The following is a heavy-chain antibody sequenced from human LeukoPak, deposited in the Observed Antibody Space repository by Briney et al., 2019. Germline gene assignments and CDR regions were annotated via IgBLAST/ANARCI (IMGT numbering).Heavy chain of an antibody. CDR3: AELGITMIGGV. CDR1: GFTFSSYE. J-gene: IGHJ6*04. Sequence: GGSVRLSCAASGFTFSSYEMNWVRQAPGKGLEWVSYISSSGSTIYYADSVKGRFTICRDNAKNSLYLQMNSLRAEDTAVYYCAELGITMIGGVWGKGTTVTISS. CDR2: ISSSGSTI. V-gene: IGHV3-48*03. D-gene: IGHD3-10*02.